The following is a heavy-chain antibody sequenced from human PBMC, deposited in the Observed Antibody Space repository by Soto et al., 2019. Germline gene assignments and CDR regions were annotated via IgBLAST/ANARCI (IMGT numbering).Heavy chain of an antibody. CDR1: GFTFSSYA. Sequence: QVQLVESGGGVVKPGRSLRLSCAASGFTFSSYAMHWIRQAPGKGLEWVAVISYDGSNKYYADSVKGRFTFSRDNSKNTLYLQMNSLRAEDTAGYYCARAYEGDYFDYWGQGTLVTVSS. J-gene: IGHJ4*02. V-gene: IGHV3-30-3*01. D-gene: IGHD3-16*01. CDR3: ARAYEGDYFDY. CDR2: ISYDGSNK.